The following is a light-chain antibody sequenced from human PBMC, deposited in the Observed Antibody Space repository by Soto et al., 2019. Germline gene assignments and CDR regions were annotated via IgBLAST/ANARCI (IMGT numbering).Light chain of an antibody. CDR1: QSVHTY. CDR3: QQRSNWPPYT. V-gene: IGKV3-11*01. CDR2: DAS. Sequence: ETVLTQSPATLSLSPGERATLSCRASQSVHTYLAWYQQKAGQAPRLLIYDASNRATGIPAMFTGSGSGTDFTLTISSLEPEDCAVYYCQQRSNWPPYTFGQGNKLEIK. J-gene: IGKJ2*01.